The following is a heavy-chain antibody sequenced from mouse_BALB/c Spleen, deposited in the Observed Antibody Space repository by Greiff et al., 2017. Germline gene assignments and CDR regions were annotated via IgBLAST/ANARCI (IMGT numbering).Heavy chain of an antibody. CDR3: ASGYYAMDY. Sequence: QLQQSGAELARPGASVKLSCKASGYTFTSYWMQWVKQRPGQGLEWIGAIYPGDGDTRYTQKFKGKATLTADKSSSTAYMQLSSLASEDSAVYYCASGYYAMDYWGQGTSVTVSS. CDR2: IYPGDGDT. V-gene: IGHV1-87*01. CDR1: GYTFTSYW. J-gene: IGHJ4*01.